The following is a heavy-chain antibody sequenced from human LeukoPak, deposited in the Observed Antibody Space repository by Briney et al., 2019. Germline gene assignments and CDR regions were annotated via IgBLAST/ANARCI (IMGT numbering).Heavy chain of an antibody. J-gene: IGHJ4*02. CDR3: VRDRGTYRPIDY. V-gene: IGHV3-74*01. CDR2: INTDGSRI. D-gene: IGHD1-26*01. Sequence: GGSLRLSCAASGFTFNDYWMHWVRQAPGQGLVWVSRINTDGSRIYYADSVKGRFTVSRDNAQNSVYLQMNSLRVEDTAIYYCVRDRGTYRPIDYWGQGTLVTVSS. CDR1: GFTFNDYW.